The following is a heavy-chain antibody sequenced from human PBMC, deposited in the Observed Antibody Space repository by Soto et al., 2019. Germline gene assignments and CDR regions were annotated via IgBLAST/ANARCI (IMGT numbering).Heavy chain of an antibody. D-gene: IGHD3-10*01. Sequence: QVQLVQSGAEVKKPGASVKVSCKASGYTFTSYDINWVRQATGQGIEWMGWMNPNRGNTGYAQKIQGRFTTTRKTFISTAYIELVGIRSEDMAVYYGASSRGVDAGSYYPFDYGGQGTLVTVSS. CDR2: MNPNRGNT. V-gene: IGHV1-8*01. CDR1: GYTFTSYD. J-gene: IGHJ4*02. CDR3: ASSRGVDAGSYYPFDY.